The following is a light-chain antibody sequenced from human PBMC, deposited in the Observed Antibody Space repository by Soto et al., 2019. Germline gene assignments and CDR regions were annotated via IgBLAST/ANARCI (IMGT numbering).Light chain of an antibody. CDR3: MQALQTPG. Sequence: DIVMTQSPLSLPVTPGEPASISCRSSQSLLHSNGYNYLDWYLQKPGQSPQLLIYLGSNRSSGVPDRFSGSGSGTDFTLKISRVEAEDVGVYYCMQALQTPGVGQGTRREIK. J-gene: IGKJ5*01. CDR2: LGS. CDR1: QSLLHSNGYNY. V-gene: IGKV2-28*01.